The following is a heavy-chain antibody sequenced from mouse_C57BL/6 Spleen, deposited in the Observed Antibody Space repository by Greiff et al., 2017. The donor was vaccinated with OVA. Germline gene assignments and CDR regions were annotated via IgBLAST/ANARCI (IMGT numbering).Heavy chain of an antibody. J-gene: IGHJ4*01. D-gene: IGHD2-12*01. CDR2: IWSDGST. V-gene: IGHV2-6-1*01. CDR1: GFSLTSYG. CDR3: ARQGSDDDYYYAMDY. Sequence: QVQLQESGPGLVAPSHSLSITCTVSGFSLTSYGVHWFRQPPGKGLEWLVVIWSDGSTTYTSTIKSRLSISKDNSKSQVFVKMNSIQTDDTDMDYCARQGSDDDYYYAMDYWGQGTSVTVSS.